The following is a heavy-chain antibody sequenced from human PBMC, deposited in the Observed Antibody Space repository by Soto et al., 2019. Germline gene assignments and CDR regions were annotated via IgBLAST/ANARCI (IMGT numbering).Heavy chain of an antibody. Sequence: QVQLVQSGAEVKKPGSSVKVSCKASGGTSRSLSITWVRQAPGQGLEWMGGITPLFGIPNYPQKFQGRLTITAEESTGTGYLELSSLRSEDTAVYYCARDTHSAGGWFDTWGRGTLGTVSS. V-gene: IGHV1-69*01. CDR3: ARDTHSAGGWFDT. J-gene: IGHJ5*02. CDR1: GGTSRSLS. CDR2: ITPLFGIP. D-gene: IGHD2-15*01.